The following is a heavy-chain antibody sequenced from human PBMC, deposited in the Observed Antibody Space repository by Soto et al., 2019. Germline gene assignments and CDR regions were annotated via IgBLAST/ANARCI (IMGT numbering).Heavy chain of an antibody. CDR3: ARVDFYGSYFDY. CDR2: INPNGGGT. Sequence: ASVKVSCKASGYTFTGYYIHWVRQAPGQGLEWMGWINPNGGGTNYAHKFQAWVTMTRDTAISTAYMELSRLKYDDTAVYYCARVDFYGSYFDYWGQGTLVTVSS. V-gene: IGHV1-2*04. J-gene: IGHJ4*02. D-gene: IGHD3-10*01. CDR1: GYTFTGYY.